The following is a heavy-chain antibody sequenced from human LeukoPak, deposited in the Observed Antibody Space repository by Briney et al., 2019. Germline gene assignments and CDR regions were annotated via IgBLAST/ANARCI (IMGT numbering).Heavy chain of an antibody. CDR1: GFTVSSNY. CDR3: ARESSGWAAFDI. V-gene: IGHV3-53*01. Sequence: GGSLRLSCAASGFTVSSNYMNWVRQAPGRGLEWVSLSYIGGSTYYADSVRGRFTVSRDNSKNTLYLQLYNLRTEDTAVYYSARESSGWAAFDIWGQGTMVTVSS. J-gene: IGHJ3*02. CDR2: SYIGGST. D-gene: IGHD6-19*01.